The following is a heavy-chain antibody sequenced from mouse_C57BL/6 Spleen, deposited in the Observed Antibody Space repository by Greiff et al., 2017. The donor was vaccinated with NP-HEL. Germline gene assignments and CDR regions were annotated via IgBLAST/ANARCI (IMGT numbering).Heavy chain of an antibody. J-gene: IGHJ3*01. CDR3: ARGLAWFAY. Sequence: DVMLVESGPGMVKPSQSLSLTCTVTGYSITSGYDWHWIRHFPGNKLEWMGYISYSGSTNYNPSLKSRISITHDTSKNHFFLKLNSVTTEDTATYYCARGLAWFAYWGQGTLVTVSA. CDR2: ISYSGST. CDR1: GYSITSGYD. D-gene: IGHD6-1*01. V-gene: IGHV3-1*01.